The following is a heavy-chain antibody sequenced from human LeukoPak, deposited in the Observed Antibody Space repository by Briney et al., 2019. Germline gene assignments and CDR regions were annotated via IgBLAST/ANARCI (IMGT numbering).Heavy chain of an antibody. V-gene: IGHV4-34*01. CDR2: INHSGST. CDR3: ARGGPWFGVYFDY. D-gene: IGHD3-10*01. CDR1: GGSFSGYY. Sequence: PSETLSLTCAVYGGSFSGYYWSWIRQPPGKGLEWIGEINHSGSTNYNPSLKSRVTISVDTSKNHFSLKLSSVTAADTAVYYCARGGPWFGVYFDYWGQGTLVTVSS. J-gene: IGHJ4*02.